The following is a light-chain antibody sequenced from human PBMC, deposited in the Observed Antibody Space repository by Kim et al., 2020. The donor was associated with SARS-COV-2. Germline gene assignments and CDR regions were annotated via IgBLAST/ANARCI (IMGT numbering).Light chain of an antibody. CDR1: SSDVGGYNY. CDR3: SSYTSSSTRV. J-gene: IGLJ3*02. V-gene: IGLV2-14*03. CDR2: DVS. Sequence: QSALTQPASVSGSPGQSITISCTGTSSDVGGYNYVSWYQQHPGKAPKLMIYDVSNRPSGVSNRFSGSKSGNKASLTISGLPAEDEADYYCSSYTSSSTRVFGGGTQLTVL.